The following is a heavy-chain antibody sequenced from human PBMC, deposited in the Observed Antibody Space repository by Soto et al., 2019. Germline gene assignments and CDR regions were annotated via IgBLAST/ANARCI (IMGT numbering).Heavy chain of an antibody. CDR3: ARGAAGTSYGMDV. Sequence: QVQLVESGGGVVQPGRSLRLSCAASGFTFSSYAMHWVRQAPGKGLEWVAVISYDGSNKYYADSVKGRFTISRDNSKNTLYLQMNSLRAEDTAVYYCARGAAGTSYGMDVWGQGTTVTDSS. D-gene: IGHD6-19*01. J-gene: IGHJ6*02. CDR2: ISYDGSNK. CDR1: GFTFSSYA. V-gene: IGHV3-30-3*01.